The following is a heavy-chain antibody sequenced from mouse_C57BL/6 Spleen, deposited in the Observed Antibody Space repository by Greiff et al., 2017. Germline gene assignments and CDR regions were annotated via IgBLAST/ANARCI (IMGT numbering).Heavy chain of an antibody. CDR3: ARDRNDYDPAWFAY. D-gene: IGHD2-4*01. V-gene: IGHV5-4*01. CDR1: GFTFSSYA. J-gene: IGHJ3*01. Sequence: EVQLVESGGGLVKPGGSLKLSCAASGFTFSSYAMSWVRQTPEKRLEWVATISDGGSYTYYPDNVKGRFTISRDNAKNNLYLQMSHLKSEDTAMYYCARDRNDYDPAWFAYWGQGTLVTVSA. CDR2: ISDGGSYT.